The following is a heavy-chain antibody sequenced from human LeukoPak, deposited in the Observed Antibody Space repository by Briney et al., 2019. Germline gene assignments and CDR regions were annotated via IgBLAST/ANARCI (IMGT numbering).Heavy chain of an antibody. CDR2: ISTYNGNT. V-gene: IGHV1-18*01. J-gene: IGHJ4*02. CDR3: ARDEDGGNSNDY. Sequence: ASVKVSCKASGYIFTTYGISWVRQAPGEGPEWMGWISTYNGNTNYTQKFQGRVTMTTDTSTSTAYMELRSLRSDDTAVYYCARDEDGGNSNDYWGQGTLVTVSS. CDR1: GYIFTTYG. D-gene: IGHD4-23*01.